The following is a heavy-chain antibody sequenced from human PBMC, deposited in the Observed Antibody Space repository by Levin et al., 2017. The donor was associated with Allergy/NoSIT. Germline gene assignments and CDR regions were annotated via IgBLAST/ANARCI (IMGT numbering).Heavy chain of an antibody. J-gene: IGHJ4*02. Sequence: GGSLRLSCAASGFTFSSYAMSWVRQAPGKGLEWVSAISGSGGSTYYADSVKGRFTISRDNSKNTLYLQMNSLRAEDTAVYYCAKDFLQSRDGYNCFDYWGQGTLVTVSS. CDR3: AKDFLQSRDGYNCFDY. D-gene: IGHD5-24*01. V-gene: IGHV3-23*01. CDR1: GFTFSSYA. CDR2: ISGSGGST.